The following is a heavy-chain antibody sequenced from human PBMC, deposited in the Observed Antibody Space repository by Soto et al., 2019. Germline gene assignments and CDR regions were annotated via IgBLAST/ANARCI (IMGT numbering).Heavy chain of an antibody. V-gene: IGHV5-10-1*01. Sequence: PGESLKISCKGSGYSFTSYWISWVRQMPGKGLEWMGRIDPSDSYTNYSPSFQGHVTISADKSISTAYLQWSSLKASDTAMYYCATQSSSHYYYYGMDVWGPGTTVTVSS. CDR3: ATQSSSHYYYYGMDV. D-gene: IGHD6-6*01. CDR2: IDPSDSYT. J-gene: IGHJ6*02. CDR1: GYSFTSYW.